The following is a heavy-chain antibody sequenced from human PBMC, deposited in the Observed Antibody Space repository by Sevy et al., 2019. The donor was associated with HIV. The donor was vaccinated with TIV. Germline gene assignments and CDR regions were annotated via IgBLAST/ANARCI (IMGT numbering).Heavy chain of an antibody. CDR3: ARDRRPSGSWRAEFDY. V-gene: IGHV3-11*01. Sequence: GGSLRLSCAASGFTFSDYYMSWIRQAPGKGLEGVSNISSSGSTIYYADSVKGRFTISRDNAKKSLNLQMNSLRAEDTDVYYGARDRRPSGSWRAEFDYWGQGTLVTVSS. J-gene: IGHJ4*02. CDR1: GFTFSDYY. CDR2: ISSSGSTI. D-gene: IGHD6-13*01.